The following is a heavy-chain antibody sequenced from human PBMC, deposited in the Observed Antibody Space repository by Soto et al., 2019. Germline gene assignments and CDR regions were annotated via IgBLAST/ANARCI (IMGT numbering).Heavy chain of an antibody. J-gene: IGHJ4*02. CDR1: GFSFSSGHY. Sequence: EVHLVESGGGLVQPGGSLRLSCAASGFSFSSGHYMDWVRQVPGRGLEWVGRITNRADRYTAHYATSVRGRFTISRDDSKNSLFLDMNSLKTEDTAVSYCARVAIGYFGEYDYWGQGTVVTVSS. V-gene: IGHV3-72*01. CDR3: ARVAIGYFGEYDY. CDR2: ITNRADRYTA. D-gene: IGHD3-10*01.